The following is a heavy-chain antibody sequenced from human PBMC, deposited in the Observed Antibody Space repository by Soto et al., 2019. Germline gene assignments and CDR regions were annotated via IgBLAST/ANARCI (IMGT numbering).Heavy chain of an antibody. D-gene: IGHD3-3*01. CDR3: APAVWSGYYYFDY. V-gene: IGHV3-23*01. CDR1: GFTFSSYA. J-gene: IGHJ4*02. CDR2: ISGSGGST. Sequence: PGGSLRLSCAASGFTFSSYAMSWVRQAPGKGLEWVSSISGSGGSTYYADSVKGRFTISRDNSKKTLYLQMNSLRADDTAVYNCAPAVWSGYYYFDYWGQGTLVTVSS.